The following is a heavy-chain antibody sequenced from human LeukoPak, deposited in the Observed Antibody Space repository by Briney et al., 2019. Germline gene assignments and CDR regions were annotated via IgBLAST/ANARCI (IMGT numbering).Heavy chain of an antibody. Sequence: ASVKVSCKASGYTFTTYYFHWVRQAPGQGLEWMGIINPSGGSTSYAQKFQDRVTMTRDTSTSTLYIELISLRSEDTAVYYCARDVSGGNCLFDYWGQGTLVTVSS. D-gene: IGHD2-15*01. J-gene: IGHJ4*02. CDR3: ARDVSGGNCLFDY. V-gene: IGHV1-46*01. CDR2: INPSGGST. CDR1: GYTFTTYY.